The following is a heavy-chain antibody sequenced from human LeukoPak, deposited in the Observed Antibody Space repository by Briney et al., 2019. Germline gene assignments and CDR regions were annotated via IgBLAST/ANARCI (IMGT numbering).Heavy chain of an antibody. D-gene: IGHD5-12*01. CDR2: INHSGST. V-gene: IGHV4-34*01. J-gene: IGHJ4*02. CDR3: ARVWIVATSMGLPKISYYFDY. CDR1: GGSFSGYY. Sequence: SETLSLTCAVYGGSFSGYYWSWIRQPPGKGLEWIGEINHSGSTNYNPSLKSRVTISVDTSKNQFSLKLRSVTAADTAVYYCARVWIVATSMGLPKISYYFDYWGQGTLVTVSS.